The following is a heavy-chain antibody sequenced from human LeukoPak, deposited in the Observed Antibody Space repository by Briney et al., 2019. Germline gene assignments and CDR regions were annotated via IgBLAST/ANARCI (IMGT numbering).Heavy chain of an antibody. Sequence: GRSLRLSCAASGFTFSSYGMHWVRQAPGKGLEWVAVISYDGSNKYYADSVKGRFTISRGNSKNTLYLQMNSLRAEDTAVYYCAKAPRLLSPLGFDYWGQGTLVTVSS. D-gene: IGHD3-10*01. CDR3: AKAPRLLSPLGFDY. V-gene: IGHV3-30*18. J-gene: IGHJ4*02. CDR2: ISYDGSNK. CDR1: GFTFSSYG.